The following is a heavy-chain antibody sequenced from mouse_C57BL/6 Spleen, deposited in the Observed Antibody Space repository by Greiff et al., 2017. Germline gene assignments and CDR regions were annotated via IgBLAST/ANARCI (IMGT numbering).Heavy chain of an antibody. J-gene: IGHJ1*03. D-gene: IGHD1-1*01. CDR1: GFTFSDYY. V-gene: IGHV5-16*01. Sequence: EVMLVESEGGLVQPGSSMKLSCTASGFTFSDYYMAWVRQVPEKGLEWVANINYDGSSTYYLDSLKSRFIISRDNAKNILYLQMSSLKSEDTATYYCARESYYYGYFDVWGTGTTVTVSS. CDR3: ARESYYYGYFDV. CDR2: INYDGSST.